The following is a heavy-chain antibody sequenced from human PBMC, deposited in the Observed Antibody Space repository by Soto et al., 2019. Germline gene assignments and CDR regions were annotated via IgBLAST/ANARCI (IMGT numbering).Heavy chain of an antibody. V-gene: IGHV5-51*01. Sequence: GESLKISCKGSGYRFTSYWIGWVRQMPGKGLEWMGIIYPGDSDTRYSPSFQGQVTISADKSISTAYLQWSSLKASDTAMYYCARAIAAAGYYYYGMDVWGQGTTVTVSS. CDR3: ARAIAAAGYYYYGMDV. J-gene: IGHJ6*02. CDR2: IYPGDSDT. D-gene: IGHD6-13*01. CDR1: GYRFTSYW.